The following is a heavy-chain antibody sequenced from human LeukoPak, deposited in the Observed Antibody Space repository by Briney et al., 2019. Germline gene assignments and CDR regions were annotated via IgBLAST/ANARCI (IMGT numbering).Heavy chain of an antibody. CDR2: ISGSGYST. V-gene: IGHV3-23*01. Sequence: GGSLRLSCAASGFTFSHYGMSWVRQAPGKGLEWVSAISGSGYSTYYADSVKGRFTISRDNSKNTLYLQMNSLRAEDTAVYYCARGSRPVYNLLTGKRYFDYWGQGTLLTVSS. J-gene: IGHJ4*02. CDR1: GFTFSHYG. CDR3: ARGSRPVYNLLTGKRYFDY. D-gene: IGHD3-9*01.